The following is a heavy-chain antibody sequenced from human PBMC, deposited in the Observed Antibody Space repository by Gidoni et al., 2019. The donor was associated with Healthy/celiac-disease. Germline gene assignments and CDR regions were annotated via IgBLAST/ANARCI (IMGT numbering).Heavy chain of an antibody. CDR2: ISSSSSYI. J-gene: IGHJ6*03. D-gene: IGHD2-2*01. Sequence: EVQLVESGGGLVKPGGSLRLSCAASGFTLSSYSMNCVRQAPGKGLEWVSSISSSSSYIYYADSVKGRFTISRDNAKNSLYLQMNSLRSEDTAVYYCARADDPDCSSTSCYVGYYYYMDVWGKGTTVTVSS. V-gene: IGHV3-21*01. CDR1: GFTLSSYS. CDR3: ARADDPDCSSTSCYVGYYYYMDV.